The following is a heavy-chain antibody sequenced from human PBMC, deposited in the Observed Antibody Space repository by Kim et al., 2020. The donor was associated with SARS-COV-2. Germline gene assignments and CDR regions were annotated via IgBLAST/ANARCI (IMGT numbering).Heavy chain of an antibody. CDR3: ASGDLATLGGTDV. J-gene: IGHJ6*02. CDR2: MYSSGSS. V-gene: IGHV4-39*01. D-gene: IGHD3-3*01. CDR1: GGSVSSSSFY. Sequence: SETLSLTCTVSGGSVSSSSFYWVWIRQPPGKGLEWIGSMYSSGSSFYNPSLKSRVTISEDTSRNQFSLNLTSVTAADTALYYCASGDLATLGGTDVWGQG.